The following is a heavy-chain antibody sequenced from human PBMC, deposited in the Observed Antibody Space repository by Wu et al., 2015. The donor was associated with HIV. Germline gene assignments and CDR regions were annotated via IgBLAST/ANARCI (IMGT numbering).Heavy chain of an antibody. V-gene: IGHV1-2*02. CDR2: LNPNTGGT. D-gene: IGHD4-17*01. CDR1: GYTFTGYY. J-gene: IGHJ4*02. CDR3: ASGQDYGDYDY. Sequence: QVQLVQSGAEVKKPGASVKVSCKTSGYTFTGYYIHWVRQAPGQGLEWMGWLNPNTGGTRYAQNFQGRVTMTTDTSTSTAYMELRSLRSDDTAVYYCASGQDYGDYDYWGQGTLVTVSS.